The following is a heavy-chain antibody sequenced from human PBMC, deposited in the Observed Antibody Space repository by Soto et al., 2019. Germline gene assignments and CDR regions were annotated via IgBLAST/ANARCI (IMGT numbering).Heavy chain of an antibody. Sequence: PGGSLRLSSAASGSTFGSYAMRWVRHAPRRGLEWVSSISCSGGSTYYADSLKGRFTISSDNYKNSLYLQMNSLRAEDSAVYYCAKSGEWRSDTCSYDCWGKGTLFTASS. D-gene: IGHD3-3*01. CDR3: AKSGEWRSDTCSYDC. CDR1: GSTFGSYA. CDR2: ISCSGGST. J-gene: IGHJ4*02. V-gene: IGHV3-23*01.